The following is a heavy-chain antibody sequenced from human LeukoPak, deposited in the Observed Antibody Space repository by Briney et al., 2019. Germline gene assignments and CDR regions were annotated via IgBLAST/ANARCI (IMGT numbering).Heavy chain of an antibody. CDR3: ARPDYYYYDSSGYYYY. V-gene: IGHV1-69*02. Sequence: SVKVSCKASGGTFSSYTISWVRQAPGQGLEWMGRIIPILGIANYAQKFQGRVTITADKFTSTAYMELSSLRSEDTAVYYCARPDYYYYDSSGYYYYWGQGTLVTVSS. CDR1: GGTFSSYT. CDR2: IIPILGIA. J-gene: IGHJ4*02. D-gene: IGHD3-22*01.